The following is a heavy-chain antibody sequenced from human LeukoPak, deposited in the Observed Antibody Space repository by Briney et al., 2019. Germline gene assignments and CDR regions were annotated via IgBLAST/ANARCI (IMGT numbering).Heavy chain of an antibody. CDR3: AIGQLPKTRFLEGLSTSRTEDV. J-gene: IGHJ6*04. V-gene: IGHV3-64*01. Sequence: GGSLRLSCAASGFTFSSYAMHWVRQAPGKGLEYVSAISSNGGSTYYANSVKGRFTISRDNSKNTLYLQMGSLRAEDMAVYYCAIGQLPKTRFLEGLSTSRTEDVWGKGTTVTVSS. D-gene: IGHD3-3*01. CDR1: GFTFSSYA. CDR2: ISSNGGST.